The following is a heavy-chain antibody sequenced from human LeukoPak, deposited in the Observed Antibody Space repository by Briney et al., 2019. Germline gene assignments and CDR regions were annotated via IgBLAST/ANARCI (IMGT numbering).Heavy chain of an antibody. CDR2: IYPGDSDT. Sequence: GESLKISCKASGYSFTSYWIDWVRQMPGTGLGLMGIIYPGDSDTRYSPSFQGQVTISADKSISTAFLQWSGLKASDTAIYYCARPTLTGYSSGFGYWGQGTLVTVSS. D-gene: IGHD6-19*01. J-gene: IGHJ4*02. CDR3: ARPTLTGYSSGFGY. V-gene: IGHV5-51*01. CDR1: GYSFTSYW.